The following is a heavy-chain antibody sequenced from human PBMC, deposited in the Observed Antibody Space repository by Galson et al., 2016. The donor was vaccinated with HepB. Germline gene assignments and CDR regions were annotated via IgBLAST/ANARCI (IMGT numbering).Heavy chain of an antibody. Sequence: SLRLSCAASGFTFSDYYMSWIRQAPGKGLEWVSYISSSGLSIIKYADSVKGRFTISRDNAKNSVYLHMISLTPEDTAGYYCARGASGSPRLARVNFDYWGQGALVTVSS. CDR2: ISSSGLSII. J-gene: IGHJ4*02. V-gene: IGHV3-11*01. CDR3: ARGASGSPRLARVNFDY. CDR1: GFTFSDYY. D-gene: IGHD6-6*01.